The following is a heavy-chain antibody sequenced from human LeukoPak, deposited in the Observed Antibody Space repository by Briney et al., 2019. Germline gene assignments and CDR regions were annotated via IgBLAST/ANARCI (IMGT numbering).Heavy chain of an antibody. CDR3: ASLPIFGVVTNYYYYMDV. CDR1: GGSISSYY. D-gene: IGHD3-3*01. CDR2: IYYSGST. J-gene: IGHJ6*03. Sequence: PSETLSLTCTVSGGSISSYYWSWIRQPPGKGLEWIGYIYYSGSTNYNPSLKSRVTISVDTSKNQFSLKLSSVTAADTAVYYCASLPIFGVVTNYYYYMDVWGKGTTVTVSS. V-gene: IGHV4-59*01.